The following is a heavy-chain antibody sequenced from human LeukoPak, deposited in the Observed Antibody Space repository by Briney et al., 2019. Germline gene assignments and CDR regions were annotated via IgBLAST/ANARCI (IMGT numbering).Heavy chain of an antibody. V-gene: IGHV3-7*01. Sequence: GGSLRLSCAASGFTFSSYWMSWVRQAPGKGLEWVANIKQDGSEKYYVDSVKGRFTISRDNAKSSLYLQMNSLRAEDTAVYYCARKGWRDGYTFDIWGQGTMVTVSS. D-gene: IGHD5-24*01. CDR2: IKQDGSEK. J-gene: IGHJ3*02. CDR3: ARKGWRDGYTFDI. CDR1: GFTFSSYW.